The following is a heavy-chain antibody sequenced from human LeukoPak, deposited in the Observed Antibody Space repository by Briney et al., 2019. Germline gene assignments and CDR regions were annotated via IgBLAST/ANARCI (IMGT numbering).Heavy chain of an antibody. Sequence: SETLSLTCTVSGGSISSGDYYWSWIRQPPGKGLEWIGYIYYSGSTNYNPYLKSRVTISVDTSKNQFSLKLSSVTAADTAVYYCARRWELVDYWGQGTLVTVSS. D-gene: IGHD1-26*01. CDR2: IYYSGST. V-gene: IGHV4-30-4*01. CDR3: ARRWELVDY. CDR1: GGSISSGDYY. J-gene: IGHJ4*02.